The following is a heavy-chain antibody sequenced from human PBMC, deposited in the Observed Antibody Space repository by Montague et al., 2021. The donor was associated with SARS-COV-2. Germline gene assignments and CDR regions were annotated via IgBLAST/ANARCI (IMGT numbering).Heavy chain of an antibody. Sequence: SETLSLTCAVYGGSLSGYYWSWIRQPPGEELEWIAEISHSGSTSYNPSLKSRVTISVDTSKNQYSLKRSSATTADTAVYYCARVPYRLLFVPRYYGMDVWGQGTTVTVSS. CDR2: ISHSGST. J-gene: IGHJ6*02. V-gene: IGHV4-34*01. D-gene: IGHD2-2*01. CDR1: GGSLSGYY. CDR3: ARVPYRLLFVPRYYGMDV.